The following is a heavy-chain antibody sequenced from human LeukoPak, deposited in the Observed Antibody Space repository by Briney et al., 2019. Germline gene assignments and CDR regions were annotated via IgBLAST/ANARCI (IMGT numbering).Heavy chain of an antibody. V-gene: IGHV3-11*04. CDR3: ARVATSDYAFDY. CDR2: ISSSGSSI. CDR1: GFIFSDYY. D-gene: IGHD4-17*01. Sequence: GGSLRLPCAASGFIFSDYYMSWIRQAPGKGLERVSYISSSGSSIYYADSVKGRFTISRDNAKNSLYLQMNSLRVEDTAAYYCARVATSDYAFDYWGQGTLVTVSS. J-gene: IGHJ4*02.